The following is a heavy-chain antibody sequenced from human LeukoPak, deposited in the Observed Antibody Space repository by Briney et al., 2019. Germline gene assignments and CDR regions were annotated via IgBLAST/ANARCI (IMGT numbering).Heavy chain of an antibody. CDR3: ARARGDIVVVPAAIWFDP. J-gene: IGHJ5*02. V-gene: IGHV1-18*01. CDR2: ITTYNGNT. Sequence: GASVKVSCKASGYTFTSYPISWVRQAPGQGLEWMGWITTYNGNTNYAQKLQGRVTMATDTSTSTAYMDLRGLRSDDTAVYYCARARGDIVVVPAAIWFDPWGQGTLVTVSS. CDR1: GYTFTSYP. D-gene: IGHD2-2*01.